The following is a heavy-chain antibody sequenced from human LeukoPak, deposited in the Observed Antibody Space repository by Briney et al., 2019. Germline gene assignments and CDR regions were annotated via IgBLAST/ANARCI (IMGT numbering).Heavy chain of an antibody. CDR1: GGSFSGYY. V-gene: IGHV4-34*01. CDR3: ASLTVTKYYYYYYYMDV. D-gene: IGHD4-11*01. Sequence: SETLSLTCAVYGGSFSGYYWSWIRQPPGKGLEWIGEINHSGSTNYNPSLKSRVTISVDTSKNQFSLKLSSVTAADTAVYYCASLTVTKYYYYYYYMDVWGKGTTVTVSS. CDR2: INHSGST. J-gene: IGHJ6*03.